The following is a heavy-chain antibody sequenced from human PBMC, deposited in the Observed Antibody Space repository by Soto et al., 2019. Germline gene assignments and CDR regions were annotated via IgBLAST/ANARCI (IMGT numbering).Heavy chain of an antibody. D-gene: IGHD6-19*01. CDR3: AIMYRSGWGGDLGY. J-gene: IGHJ4*02. Sequence: QVQLVQSGAEVKKPGSSVKVSCKASGGTFRSYAITWVRQAPGQGLEWMGGVIPMFGTPNYAQKVQDRVTITADESTNTAYMDLSSLRLDDTAVYYCAIMYRSGWGGDLGYWGQGTLVTVSS. CDR2: VIPMFGTP. CDR1: GGTFRSYA. V-gene: IGHV1-69*12.